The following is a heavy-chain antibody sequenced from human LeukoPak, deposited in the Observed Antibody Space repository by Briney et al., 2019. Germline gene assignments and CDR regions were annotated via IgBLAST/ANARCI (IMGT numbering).Heavy chain of an antibody. V-gene: IGHV3-9*01. J-gene: IGHJ4*02. CDR1: GFTFDDYA. D-gene: IGHD2-2*01. CDR2: ISWNSGSI. CDR3: AKAEAAYCSSTSCPGSFDY. Sequence: GRSLRLSCAASGFTFDDYAMHWVRQAPGKGLEWVSGISWNSGSIGYADSVKGRFTISRDNAKNSLYLQMNSLRAEDTALYYCAKAEAAYCSSTSCPGSFDYWGQGTLVTVSS.